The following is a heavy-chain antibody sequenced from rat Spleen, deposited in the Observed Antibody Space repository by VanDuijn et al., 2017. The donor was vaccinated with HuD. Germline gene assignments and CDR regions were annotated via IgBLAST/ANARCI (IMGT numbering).Heavy chain of an antibody. CDR1: GFTFSSHG. CDR3: ARHGLYSNYGWFAY. Sequence: EVQLVESGGGLVQPGRSLKLSCAASGFTFSSHGMAWVRQTPTKGLEWVASISSGGGDTYYPDSVKDRFTISRDNAKSTLYLQMDSLRSEDTASYYSARHGLYSNYGWFAYWGQGTLVTVSS. J-gene: IGHJ3*01. CDR2: ISSGGGDT. V-gene: IGHV5S13*01. D-gene: IGHD1-10*01.